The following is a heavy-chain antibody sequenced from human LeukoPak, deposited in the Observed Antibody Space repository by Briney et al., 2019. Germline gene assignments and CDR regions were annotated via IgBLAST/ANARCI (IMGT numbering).Heavy chain of an antibody. J-gene: IGHJ3*02. Sequence: ASVKVSCKASGYTFTSYYMHWVRQAPGQGLEWMGIINPSGGSTSYAQKFQGRVTMTRDTSTSTVYMELSSLRSEDTAVYYCARWGVVVTAIDAFDIWGQGTMVTVSS. D-gene: IGHD2-21*02. CDR3: ARWGVVVTAIDAFDI. V-gene: IGHV1-46*01. CDR2: INPSGGST. CDR1: GYTFTSYY.